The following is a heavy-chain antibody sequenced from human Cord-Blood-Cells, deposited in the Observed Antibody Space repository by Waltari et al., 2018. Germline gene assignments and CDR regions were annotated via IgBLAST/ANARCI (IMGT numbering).Heavy chain of an antibody. CDR2: INHSGRT. D-gene: IGHD3-22*01. V-gene: IGHV4-34*01. CDR3: ATPGSYDSSGYYYNAFDI. J-gene: IGHJ3*02. CDR1: GGSFSGYY. Sequence: QVQLQQWGAGLLKPSETLSLTCAVYGGSFSGYYWSWIRQPPGKGLGWIGEINHSGRTNYKPSLKSRVTISVDTAKNQFSRKLSSVTAADTAVYYCATPGSYDSSGYYYNAFDIWGQGTMVTVSS.